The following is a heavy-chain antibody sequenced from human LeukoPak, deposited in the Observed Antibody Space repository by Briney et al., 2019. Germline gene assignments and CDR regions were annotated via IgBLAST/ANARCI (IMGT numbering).Heavy chain of an antibody. CDR1: GFTFSTYA. J-gene: IGHJ4*02. V-gene: IGHV3-23*01. D-gene: IGHD6-13*01. Sequence: PGGSLRLSCAASGFTFSTYAMSWVRQAPGKGLEWVSGISGSGGSTYYADSVKGRFTISRDNSKNTLYLQMNSLRAEGTAVYHCAKGGYGYSPNWGQGTLVTVSS. CDR3: AKGGYGYSPN. CDR2: ISGSGGST.